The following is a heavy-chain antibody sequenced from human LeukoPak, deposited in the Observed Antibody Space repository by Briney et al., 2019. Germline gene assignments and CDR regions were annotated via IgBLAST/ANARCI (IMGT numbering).Heavy chain of an antibody. Sequence: GGSLRLSCAASGFTFSSYSMNWARQAPGKGLEWVSSISSGSTYMYYADSAKGRFTISRDNAKNSLFLRMNSLRAEDTALYYCAGGPNGYTDAFDIWGQGTMVTVSS. D-gene: IGHD5-24*01. CDR2: ISSGSTYM. V-gene: IGHV3-21*01. CDR1: GFTFSSYS. J-gene: IGHJ3*02. CDR3: AGGPNGYTDAFDI.